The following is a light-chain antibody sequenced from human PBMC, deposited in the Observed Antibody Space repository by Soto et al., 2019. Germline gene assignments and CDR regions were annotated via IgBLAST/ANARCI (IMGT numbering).Light chain of an antibody. CDR3: TSYAGSHKYV. Sequence: QSFLTQPLSASGSPGQSVTISCTGTSSDVGGYNYVSWHQQHPGKAPQLMIYDVNKRPSGVPDRFSGSKSGNTASLTVSGLQAEDEADYYCTSYAGSHKYVYGTGTKVTVL. CDR2: DVN. J-gene: IGLJ1*01. CDR1: SSDVGGYNY. V-gene: IGLV2-8*01.